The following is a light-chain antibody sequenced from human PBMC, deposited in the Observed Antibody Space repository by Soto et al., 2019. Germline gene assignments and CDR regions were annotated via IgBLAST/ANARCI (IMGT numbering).Light chain of an antibody. V-gene: IGKV1-39*01. CDR2: AAS. Sequence: DIQLTQSPSSLSASVGDRVTITCRAGQTISDYLNWYQQKPGTAPKLLIYAASTLQSGVPSRFSGRRSATDFTLTISSLHPEDVATYYYQQTFSAPSITFGKGTRLEIK. J-gene: IGKJ5*01. CDR1: QTISDY. CDR3: QQTFSAPSIT.